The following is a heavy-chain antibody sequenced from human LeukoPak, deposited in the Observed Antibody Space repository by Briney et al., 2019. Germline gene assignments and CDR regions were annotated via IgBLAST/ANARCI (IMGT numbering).Heavy chain of an antibody. D-gene: IGHD6-19*01. CDR1: GFTFSSYA. CDR2: ISGSGGST. CDR3: AKDTSGYSSGWYNVY. J-gene: IGHJ4*02. Sequence: GGSLTLSCAASGFTFSSYAMSWVRQAPGKGLEWVSAISGSGGSTYYADSVKGRFTISRDNSKNTLYLQMNSLRAEDTAVYYCAKDTSGYSSGWYNVYWGQGTLVTVSS. V-gene: IGHV3-23*01.